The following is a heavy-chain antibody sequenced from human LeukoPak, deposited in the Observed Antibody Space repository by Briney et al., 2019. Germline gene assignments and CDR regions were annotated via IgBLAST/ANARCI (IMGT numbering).Heavy chain of an antibody. Sequence: PGGSLRLSCAASGFTFRSYTLHWVRQAPGKGLEWVALISYDGNYKEYADSVKGRFTISRDNSKNTLYLQMNSLRAEDTAVYYCARVGEGAAKDWGQGTLVTVSS. J-gene: IGHJ4*02. V-gene: IGHV3-30*14. CDR2: ISYDGNYK. CDR3: ARVGEGAAKD. D-gene: IGHD1-26*01. CDR1: GFTFRSYT.